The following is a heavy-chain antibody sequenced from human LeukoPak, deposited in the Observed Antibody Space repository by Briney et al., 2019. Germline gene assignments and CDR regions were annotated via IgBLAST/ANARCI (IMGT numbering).Heavy chain of an antibody. J-gene: IGHJ4*02. CDR2: IYYSGST. V-gene: IGHV4-39*07. Sequence: SETLSLTCTVSGGSINTPNYYWGWIRQPPGKGLEWIGSIYYSGSTYYNPSLKSRVTISVDTSKNQFSLKLSSVTAADTAVYYCARERSHDYGGYWGQGTLVTVSS. CDR3: ARERSHDYGGY. CDR1: GGSINTPNYY.